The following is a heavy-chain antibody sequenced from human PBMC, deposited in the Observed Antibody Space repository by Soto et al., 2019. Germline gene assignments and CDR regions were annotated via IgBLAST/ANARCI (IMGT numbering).Heavy chain of an antibody. Sequence: WGSLRLSCAASGFTFSSYGMHWVRQAPGKGLEWVAVISYDGSNKYYADSVKGRFTISRDNSKNTLYLQMNSLRAEDTAVYYCAKVSRLREVHRYYLDYWGQGTLVTVSS. D-gene: IGHD3-10*01. V-gene: IGHV3-30*18. CDR3: AKVSRLREVHRYYLDY. CDR2: ISYDGSNK. CDR1: GFTFSSYG. J-gene: IGHJ4*02.